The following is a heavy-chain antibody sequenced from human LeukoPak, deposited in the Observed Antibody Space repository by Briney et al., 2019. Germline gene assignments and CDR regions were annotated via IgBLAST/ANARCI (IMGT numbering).Heavy chain of an antibody. J-gene: IGHJ4*02. CDR1: GFFFSDSA. Sequence: GGSLRLSSAASGFFFSDSAMAWVRQAPGKGLEWVSTTTGRGDNTHYADPVKGRFTFSRDNSKNTLYLQMNSLGVDDTAVYYCTRDLTEYVGASADWGQGTLVTVSS. D-gene: IGHD1-26*01. V-gene: IGHV3-23*01. CDR3: TRDLTEYVGASAD. CDR2: TTGRGDNT.